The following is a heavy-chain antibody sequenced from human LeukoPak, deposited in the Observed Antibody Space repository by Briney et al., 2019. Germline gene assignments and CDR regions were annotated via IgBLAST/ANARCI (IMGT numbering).Heavy chain of an antibody. D-gene: IGHD1-14*01. CDR1: GGSFSGYY. V-gene: IGHV4-34*01. CDR3: ARGPDHAKVGY. Sequence: PSETLSLTCAVYGGSFSGYYWTWIRQPPEKGLEWIGEINDSGGTGYNPSLRSRVTISIDTSKNQFSLKLSSVTAADTAVYYCARGPDHAKVGYWGQGNLVTVSS. J-gene: IGHJ4*02. CDR2: INDSGGT.